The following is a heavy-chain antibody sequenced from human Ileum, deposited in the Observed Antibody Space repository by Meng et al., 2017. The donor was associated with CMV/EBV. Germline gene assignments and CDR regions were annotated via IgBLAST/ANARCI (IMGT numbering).Heavy chain of an antibody. J-gene: IGHJ6*02. CDR2: ISYDGSNK. D-gene: IGHD2-2*02. CDR1: GFTFSSYA. CDR3: ARDRGYCSSTSCYNYYYGMDV. Sequence: GESLKISCAASGFTFSSYAMHWVRQAPGKGLEWVAVISYDGSNKYYADSVKGRFTISRDNSKNTLYLQMNSLRAEDTAVYYCARDRGYCSSTSCYNYYYGMDVWGQGTTVTVSS. V-gene: IGHV3-30-3*01.